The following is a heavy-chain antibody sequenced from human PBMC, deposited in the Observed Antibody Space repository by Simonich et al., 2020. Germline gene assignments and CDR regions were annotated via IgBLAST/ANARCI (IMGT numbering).Heavy chain of an antibody. Sequence: QVQLVQSGAEVKKPGASVKVSCKASGYTFTGSYMHWVRQAPGQGLEWMGWINPNGGGTNYAQKFQGRVTMTRDTSISTAYMELSRLRSDDTAVYYCARARLYSSSHAFDIWGQGTMVTVSS. CDR2: INPNGGGT. CDR3: ARARLYSSSHAFDI. CDR1: GYTFTGSY. D-gene: IGHD6-6*01. V-gene: IGHV1-2*02. J-gene: IGHJ3*02.